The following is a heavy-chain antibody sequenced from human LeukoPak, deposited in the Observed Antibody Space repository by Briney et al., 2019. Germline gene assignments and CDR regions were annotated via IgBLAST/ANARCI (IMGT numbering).Heavy chain of an antibody. CDR3: ARDHRGSGSRYYYYYMDV. D-gene: IGHD3-10*01. CDR1: GFTFSSYW. Sequence: GGSLRLSCAASGFTFSSYWMHWVRQAPGKGLVWVSRINSDGSSTSYADSVKGRFTISRDNAKNTLYLQMNSLRAEDTAVYYCARDHRGSGSRYYYYYMDVWGKGTTVTFSS. V-gene: IGHV3-74*01. CDR2: INSDGSST. J-gene: IGHJ6*03.